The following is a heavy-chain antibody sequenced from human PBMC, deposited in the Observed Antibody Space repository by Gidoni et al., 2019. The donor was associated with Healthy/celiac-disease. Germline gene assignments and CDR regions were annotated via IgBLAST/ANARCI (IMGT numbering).Heavy chain of an antibody. CDR3: ARDLGSGGSGY. Sequence: QLQLMESGGGVVQPGRSLILSWAASGFTFSGYGMHWFRQAPGKGLGWVAVLWYDGSNKYYAESVKGRFTISRDNSKNTLYLQMNSLRAEDTAGYYCARDLGSGGSGYWGQGTLVTVAS. D-gene: IGHD2-15*01. CDR1: GFTFSGYG. J-gene: IGHJ4*02. CDR2: LWYDGSNK. V-gene: IGHV3-33*08.